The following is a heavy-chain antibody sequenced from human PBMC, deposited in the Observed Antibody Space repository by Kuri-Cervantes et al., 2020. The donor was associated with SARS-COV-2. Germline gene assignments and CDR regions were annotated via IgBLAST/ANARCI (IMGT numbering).Heavy chain of an antibody. V-gene: IGHV4-39*01. CDR3: ARQPNGYSSSSYFGYYAMDV. CDR2: IYYGGST. D-gene: IGHD6-13*01. Sequence: WVRQPPGKGLGCIGTIYYGGSTYKNPSLKSRITISVDTSKNQFALRLSSVNAADTAVYYCARQPNGYSSSSYFGYYAMDVWGKGTTVTVSS. J-gene: IGHJ6*04.